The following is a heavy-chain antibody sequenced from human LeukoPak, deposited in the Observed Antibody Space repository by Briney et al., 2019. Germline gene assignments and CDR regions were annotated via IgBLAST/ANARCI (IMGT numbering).Heavy chain of an antibody. CDR3: AKTLKNFWSGYIQPPDY. CDR1: GFTFSSYG. V-gene: IGHV3-33*06. J-gene: IGHJ4*02. CDR2: IWCDGSNK. D-gene: IGHD3-3*01. Sequence: PGGSLRLSCAASGFTFSSYGMHWVRQAPGKGLEWVAVIWCDGSNKYYADSVKGRFTISRDNSKNTLYLQMNSLRAEDTAVYYCAKTLKNFWSGYIQPPDYWGQGTLVTVSS.